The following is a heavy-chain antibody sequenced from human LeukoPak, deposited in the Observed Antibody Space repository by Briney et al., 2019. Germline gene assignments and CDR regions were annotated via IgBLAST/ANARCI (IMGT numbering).Heavy chain of an antibody. Sequence: SETLSLTCTISRGSISGFYWSWIRQPPGKGLEWIGYIYYSGSSNYNPSLKSRVTISVDTSKDQFSLKLSSVTAADTAVYYCARVRLDRDGYNSYYFDYWGQGTLVTVSS. J-gene: IGHJ4*02. CDR3: ARVRLDRDGYNSYYFDY. CDR1: RGSISGFY. D-gene: IGHD5-24*01. CDR2: IYYSGSS. V-gene: IGHV4-59*12.